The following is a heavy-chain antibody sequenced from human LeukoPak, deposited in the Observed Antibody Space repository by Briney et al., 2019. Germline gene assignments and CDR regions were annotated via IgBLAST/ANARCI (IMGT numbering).Heavy chain of an antibody. CDR2: IYSTGNT. CDR3: ARSVEGYCSGGSCYSYYYYMDV. CDR1: SGSISIYS. J-gene: IGHJ6*03. D-gene: IGHD2-15*01. V-gene: IGHV4-59*01. Sequence: SETLSLTCTVSSGSISIYSWSWIRQPPGKGLEWIGYIYSTGNTNYNPSLKSRVTISVDTSKNQFSLKVSSVTAADTAVYYCARSVEGYCSGGSCYSYYYYMDVWGKGTTVTISS.